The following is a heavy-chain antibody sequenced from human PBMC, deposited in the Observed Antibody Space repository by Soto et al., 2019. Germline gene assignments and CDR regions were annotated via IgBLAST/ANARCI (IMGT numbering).Heavy chain of an antibody. J-gene: IGHJ4*02. D-gene: IGHD1-1*01. CDR1: GLIFSNYW. V-gene: IGHV3-7*04. CDR3: ARDGRY. Sequence: PGGSLRLSCEASGLIFSNYWMSWVRQAPGKGLEWVANIKQDGSEQYYVDSVKGRFTISRDNAKNSLYLQMNSLRAEDTAVYYCARDGRYWGQGTLVTVSS. CDR2: IKQDGSEQ.